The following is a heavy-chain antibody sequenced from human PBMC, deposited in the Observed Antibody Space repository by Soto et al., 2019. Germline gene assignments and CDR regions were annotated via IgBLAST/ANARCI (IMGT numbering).Heavy chain of an antibody. V-gene: IGHV1-69*01. CDR1: GGTFSSYS. CDR2: IIPIFGTA. Sequence: QVQLVQSGAEVKKPGSSVKVSCKASGGTFSSYSINWVRQAPGQGLEWMGGIIPIFGTANNAQKFQGRVTMTSDESATTVYMERGSLKSALTAVYYCARAPNIVPVEYYFDYCGQGTLVTVSS. CDR3: ARAPNIVPVEYYFDY. J-gene: IGHJ4*01. D-gene: IGHD2-15*01.